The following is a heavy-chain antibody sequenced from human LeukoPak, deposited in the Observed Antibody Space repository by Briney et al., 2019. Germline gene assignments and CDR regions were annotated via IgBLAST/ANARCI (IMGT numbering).Heavy chain of an antibody. CDR1: GFTFSSYA. CDR2: ISYDGSNK. J-gene: IGHJ4*02. Sequence: GGSLRLSCAASGFTFSSYAMHWVRQAPGKGLEWVAVISYDGSNKYYADSVKGRFTISRDNSMNTLYLLMNSLRSEDTAVYYCAKDLYDIASAADYWGQGTLVTVSS. CDR3: AKDLYDIASAADY. D-gene: IGHD3-22*01. V-gene: IGHV3-30-3*01.